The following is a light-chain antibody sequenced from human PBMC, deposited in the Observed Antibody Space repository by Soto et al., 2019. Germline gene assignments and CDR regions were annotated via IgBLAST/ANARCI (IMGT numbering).Light chain of an antibody. CDR2: AAS. V-gene: IGKV1-39*01. CDR3: QQSYSTPRFT. Sequence: DIQMTQSPSSLSASVGDRVTITCRASQSISSYLNWNQQKPGKAPKLLIYAASSLQSGVPSRFIGSGSGTAVTLTISSLQHEDFATYYCQQSYSTPRFTFGPGTKVDIK. CDR1: QSISSY. J-gene: IGKJ3*01.